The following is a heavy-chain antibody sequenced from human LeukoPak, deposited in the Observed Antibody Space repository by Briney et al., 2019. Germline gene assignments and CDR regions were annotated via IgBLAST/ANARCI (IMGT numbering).Heavy chain of an antibody. Sequence: PSETLSLTCAVYGGSFSGYYWSWIRQPPGKGLEWIGEINHSGSTNYNPSLKSRVTISADTSKNQFSLKLSSVTAADTAVYYCARGNPELRGYRLERGGFDPWGQGTLVTVSS. CDR3: ARGNPELRGYRLERGGFDP. CDR2: INHSGST. CDR1: GGSFSGYY. V-gene: IGHV4-34*01. D-gene: IGHD3-22*01. J-gene: IGHJ5*02.